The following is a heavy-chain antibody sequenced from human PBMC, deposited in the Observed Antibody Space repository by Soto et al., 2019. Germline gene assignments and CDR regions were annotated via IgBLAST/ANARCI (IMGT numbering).Heavy chain of an antibody. V-gene: IGHV4-39*01. CDR3: ARVEGPFIAARRDDFDY. CDR2: IYYSGST. J-gene: IGHJ4*02. Sequence: SETLSLTCTVSGGSISSSSYYWGWIRQPPGKGLEWIGSIYYSGSTYYNPSLKSRVTISVDTSKNQFSLKLSSVTAADTAVYYCARVEGPFIAARRDDFDYWGQGTLVTVSS. D-gene: IGHD6-6*01. CDR1: GGSISSSSYY.